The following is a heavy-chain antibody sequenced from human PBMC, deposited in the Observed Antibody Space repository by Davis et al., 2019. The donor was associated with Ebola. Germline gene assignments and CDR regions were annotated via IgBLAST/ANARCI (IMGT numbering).Heavy chain of an antibody. D-gene: IGHD3-10*01. CDR2: IRSKANSYAT. V-gene: IGHV3-73*01. CDR1: GFTFSRYW. Sequence: GESLKISCAASGFTFSRYWMSWVRQASGKGLEWVGRIRSKANSYATAYAASVKGRFTISRDDSKNTAYLQMNSLKTEDTAVYYCTRHSPYYPNRYYYYGMDVWGQGTTVTVSS. J-gene: IGHJ6*02. CDR3: TRHSPYYPNRYYYYGMDV.